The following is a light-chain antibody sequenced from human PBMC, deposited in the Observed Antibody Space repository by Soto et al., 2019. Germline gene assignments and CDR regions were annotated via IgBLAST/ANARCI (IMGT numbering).Light chain of an antibody. CDR2: EVS. Sequence: QSALTQPASVCGSPGQSIAISCTGTGSDVGGYNYVSWYQQHPGKAPKLMIYEVSNRPSGVSNRFSGSKSGNTASLTISGLQAEDEADYYCSSYTSISTWVFGGGTKVTVL. CDR3: SSYTSISTWV. CDR1: GSDVGGYNY. J-gene: IGLJ3*02. V-gene: IGLV2-14*01.